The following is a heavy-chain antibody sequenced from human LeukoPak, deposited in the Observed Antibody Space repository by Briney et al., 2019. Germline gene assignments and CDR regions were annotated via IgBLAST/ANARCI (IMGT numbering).Heavy chain of an antibody. J-gene: IGHJ4*02. CDR2: ISYDGSNK. CDR3: AKFMEFVGATSFDY. D-gene: IGHD1-26*01. Sequence: PGGSLRLSCAASGFTFSSYGMHWVRQAPGKGLEWVAVISYDGSNKYYADSVKGRFTISRDNSKNTLYLQMNSLRAEDTAVYYCAKFMEFVGATSFDYWGQGTLVTVSS. V-gene: IGHV3-30*18. CDR1: GFTFSSYG.